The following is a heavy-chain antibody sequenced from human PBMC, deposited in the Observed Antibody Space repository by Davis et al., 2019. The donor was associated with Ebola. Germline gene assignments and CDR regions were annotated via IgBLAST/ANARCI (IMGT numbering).Heavy chain of an antibody. CDR1: GFTFSDYS. J-gene: IGHJ4*02. Sequence: GESLKISCAASGFTFSDYSMSWVRQAPGQGLEWVANIQQDGSKKHYVDSVRGRFTISRDNDKKSVDLQMNSLRAEDTAVYYCAGFGTDWGSDWWGQGTLVTVSS. CDR3: AGFGTDWGSDW. D-gene: IGHD3-9*01. V-gene: IGHV3-7*01. CDR2: IQQDGSKK.